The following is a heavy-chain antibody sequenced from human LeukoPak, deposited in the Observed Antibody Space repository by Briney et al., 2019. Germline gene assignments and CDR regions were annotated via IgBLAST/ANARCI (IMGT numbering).Heavy chain of an antibody. CDR1: GGSISNYY. V-gene: IGHV4-59*08. D-gene: IGHD2-2*02. CDR2: IYSSGNT. CDR3: ARRYTASPGERFDY. Sequence: PSETLSLTCTVSGGSISNYYWTWIRQPPGKGLEWIGYIYSSGNTNYNPSLNSRVTISLDTPKNQFSLMLRSLTAADTAVYYCARRYTASPGERFDYWGQGTLVTVSS. J-gene: IGHJ4*02.